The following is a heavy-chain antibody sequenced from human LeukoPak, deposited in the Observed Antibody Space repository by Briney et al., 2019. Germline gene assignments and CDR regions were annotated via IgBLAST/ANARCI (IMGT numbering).Heavy chain of an antibody. CDR1: DFTFRSYG. CDR2: LWYDGTNK. V-gene: IGHV3-33*01. CDR3: AREGGWNDLDY. Sequence: GGSLRLSCAASDFTFRSYGMHWVRQAPGKGLQWVASLWYDGTNKYHADSVKGRFTISRDNSQSTLYLQMNSLRAEDTAVYYCAREGGWNDLDYWGQGTLVTVSS. D-gene: IGHD1-1*01. J-gene: IGHJ4*02.